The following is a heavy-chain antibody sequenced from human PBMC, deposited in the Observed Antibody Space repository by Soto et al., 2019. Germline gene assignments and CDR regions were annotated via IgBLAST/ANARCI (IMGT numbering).Heavy chain of an antibody. CDR1: GGTFSPYT. D-gene: IGHD3-10*01. Sequence: QVQLVQSGAEVKKPGSSVKVSCKASGGTFSPYTINWVRQAPGQGLEWMGRIIPFPGVTNYAEKFQARVTITADKSTSTAYMELSGLRFEDTATYYCTRDWEITVSTWSFGGFWGRGTLVTVSS. V-gene: IGHV1-69*08. CDR2: IIPFPGVT. CDR3: TRDWEITVSTWSFGGF. J-gene: IGHJ4*02.